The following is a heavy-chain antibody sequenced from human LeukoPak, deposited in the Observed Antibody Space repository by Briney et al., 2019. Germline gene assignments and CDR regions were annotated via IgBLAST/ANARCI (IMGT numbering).Heavy chain of an antibody. D-gene: IGHD3-3*01. CDR3: ARDTAYDFWSGSFDY. V-gene: IGHV1-18*01. CDR1: GYTFTSYG. Sequence: GASVKVSCKASGYTFTSYGISWVRQAPGQGLEWMGWISAYNGNTNYAQKLQGRVTMTTDTSTSTAYMELRSLRSDDTAVYYCARDTAYDFWSGSFDYWGQGTLVTVSS. J-gene: IGHJ4*02. CDR2: ISAYNGNT.